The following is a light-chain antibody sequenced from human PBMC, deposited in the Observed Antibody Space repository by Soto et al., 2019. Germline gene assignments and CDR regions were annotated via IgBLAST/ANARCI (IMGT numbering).Light chain of an antibody. CDR2: AAS. CDR3: QQLNSYLIT. J-gene: IGKJ5*01. Sequence: DIQMTQSRSFLSASVGDRVTITCRASQGISSYLAWYQQKPGKAPKLLIYAASTLQSGVPSRFSGSGSGTEFTLTISSLQPEDFATYYCQQLNSYLITFGQGTRLEIK. V-gene: IGKV1-9*01. CDR1: QGISSY.